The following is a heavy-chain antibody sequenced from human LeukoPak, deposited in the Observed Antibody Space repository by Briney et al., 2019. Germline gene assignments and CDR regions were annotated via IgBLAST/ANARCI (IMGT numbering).Heavy chain of an antibody. CDR2: IRRDGSRI. CDR1: GLSFSSYS. CDR3: TRDPRALDF. Sequence: GGSLRLSCAASGLSFSSYSMNWIRQAPGKGLEWISYIRRDGSRIYYADSVEGRFTISRDNAKNSLYLQMDSLRVEDTAVYYCTRDPRALDFWGQGTLVTVSS. D-gene: IGHD2/OR15-2a*01. V-gene: IGHV3-48*01. J-gene: IGHJ4*02.